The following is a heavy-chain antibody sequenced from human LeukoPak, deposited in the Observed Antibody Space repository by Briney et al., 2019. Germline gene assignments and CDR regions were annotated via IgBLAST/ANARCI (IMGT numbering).Heavy chain of an antibody. J-gene: IGHJ5*02. CDR3: ARTYYYDSSGYYDTA. V-gene: IGHV4-4*02. CDR2: IYHSGST. CDR1: GGSISSSNW. D-gene: IGHD3-22*01. Sequence: SETLSLTCAVSGGSISSSNWWSWVRQPPGKGLEWIGEIYHSGSTNYNPSLKSRVTISVDKSKNQFSLKLSSVTAADTALYYCARTYYYDSSGYYDTAWGQGTLVTVSS.